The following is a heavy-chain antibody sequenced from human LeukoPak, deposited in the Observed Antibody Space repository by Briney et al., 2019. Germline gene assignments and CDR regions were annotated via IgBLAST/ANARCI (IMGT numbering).Heavy chain of an antibody. CDR2: ISAYNGNT. CDR3: ARDRSCSSTSCHLIGYYYYYMDV. J-gene: IGHJ6*03. Sequence: GASVKVSCKASGGTFSSYAISWVRQAPGQGLEWMGWISAYNGNTNYAQKLQGRVTMTTDTSTSTAYMELRSLRSDDTAVYYCARDRSCSSTSCHLIGYYYYYMDVWGKGTTVTVSS. CDR1: GGTFSSYA. D-gene: IGHD2-2*01. V-gene: IGHV1-18*01.